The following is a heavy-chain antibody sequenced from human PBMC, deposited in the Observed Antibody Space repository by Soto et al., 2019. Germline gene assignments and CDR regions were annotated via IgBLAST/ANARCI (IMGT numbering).Heavy chain of an antibody. CDR2: IYYSGST. Sequence: QVQLQESGPGLVKPSETLSLTCAVSGGSISSYYWSWIRQPPGKGLEWIGYIYYSGSTNYNPSLKSRGTISVDTSKNRFSLKLSSVTAADTAVYYCARLNPLWYFDLWGRGTLVTVSS. J-gene: IGHJ2*01. CDR1: GGSISSYY. V-gene: IGHV4-59*08. CDR3: ARLNPLWYFDL.